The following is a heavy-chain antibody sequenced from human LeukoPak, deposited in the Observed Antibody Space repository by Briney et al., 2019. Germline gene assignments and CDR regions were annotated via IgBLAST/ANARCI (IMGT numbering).Heavy chain of an antibody. Sequence: SQTLSLTCTVSGGSISSGSYYWCWIRQPAGKGLEWIGRIYTSGSTNYNPSLKSRVTISVDTSKNQFSLKLSSVTAADTAVYYCARDVVDYDFWSGYSYWYFDLWDRGTLVTVSS. CDR1: GGSISSGSYY. CDR3: ARDVVDYDFWSGYSYWYFDL. V-gene: IGHV4-61*02. CDR2: IYTSGST. J-gene: IGHJ2*01. D-gene: IGHD3-3*01.